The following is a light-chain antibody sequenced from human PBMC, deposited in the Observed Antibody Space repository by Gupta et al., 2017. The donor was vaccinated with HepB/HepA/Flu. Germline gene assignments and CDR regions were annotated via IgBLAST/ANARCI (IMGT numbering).Light chain of an antibody. Sequence: EIVLTQSPATLSLSPGERATLSCRASQSVSSYLAWYQQKPGQAPRLLIYDASNRATGIPAGFSGSGSGTDFTLTTSSLEPEDVAVYYCQQRSNWPYTFGQGTKLEIK. V-gene: IGKV3-11*01. CDR3: QQRSNWPYT. CDR1: QSVSSY. CDR2: DAS. J-gene: IGKJ2*01.